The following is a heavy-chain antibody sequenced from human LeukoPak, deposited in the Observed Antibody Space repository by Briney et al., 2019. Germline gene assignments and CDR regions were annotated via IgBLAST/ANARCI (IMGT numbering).Heavy chain of an antibody. CDR3: ARSPDILTGENFDY. CDR2: INPKSGGT. CDR1: GGTFSSYA. Sequence: GAPVKVSCKASGGTFSSYAISWVRQAPGQGLEWMGWINPKSGGTNEAQKFHDRVTMTRDTSIRTAYMEVSRLRSDDTAVYYCARSPDILTGENFDYWGQGTLVTVSS. V-gene: IGHV1-2*02. J-gene: IGHJ4*02. D-gene: IGHD3-9*01.